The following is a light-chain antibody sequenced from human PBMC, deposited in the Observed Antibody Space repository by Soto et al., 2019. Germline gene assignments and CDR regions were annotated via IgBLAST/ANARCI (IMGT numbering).Light chain of an antibody. CDR3: QQYNPYSRT. CDR2: AAS. Sequence: DIQMTQSPSTLSASVGDRVTITCRASQSIGSWLAWYQQKPGKAPNLLIYAASSLQSGVPSRFSGSGSGTDFTLTISSLQRDDFAIYYCQQYNPYSRTFGQGTKLDIK. J-gene: IGKJ1*01. CDR1: QSIGSW. V-gene: IGKV1-5*01.